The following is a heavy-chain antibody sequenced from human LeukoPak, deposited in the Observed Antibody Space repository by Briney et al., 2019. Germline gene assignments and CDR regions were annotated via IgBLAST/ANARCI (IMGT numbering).Heavy chain of an antibody. Sequence: GESLKISCKGSGYIFTSYWISWVRQMPGKGLGWMGRIDPSDSYTNYSPSFQGHVTISADKSISTAYLQWSSLKASDTAMYYCARVPAAEEIDYWGQGTLVSVSS. CDR2: IDPSDSYT. CDR3: ARVPAAEEIDY. V-gene: IGHV5-10-1*01. CDR1: GYIFTSYW. J-gene: IGHJ4*02. D-gene: IGHD2-2*01.